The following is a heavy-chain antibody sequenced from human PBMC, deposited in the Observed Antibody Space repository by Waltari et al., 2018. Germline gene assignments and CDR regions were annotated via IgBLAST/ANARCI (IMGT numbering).Heavy chain of an antibody. CDR3: ARDRGRGLYLDS. CDR2: IHRSGRT. Sequence: QLQLQQSGPGLVKPSESLSLTCGVSGDSMRANYWWSWVRQSPDKGLEWIGQIHRSGRTHYNPSLESRVTMSIDTSNKKFSLKLSSATAADTAVYYCARDRGRGLYLDSWGQGTLVTVSP. CDR1: GDSMRANYW. D-gene: IGHD2-15*01. J-gene: IGHJ4*02. V-gene: IGHV4-4*02.